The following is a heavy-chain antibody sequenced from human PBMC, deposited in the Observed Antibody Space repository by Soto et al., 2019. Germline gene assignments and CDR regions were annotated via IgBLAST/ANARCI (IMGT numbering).Heavy chain of an antibody. CDR2: IYNSGSTNHP. Sequence: KPSETLSLTCTVSGGAISSYYWGWIRQPPGKGLEWIGHIYNSGSTNHPNYNPSFKSRVTISLDTPKNQFSLKLSSVTAADTAVYYCAREVRRIFGVIIRTYGMDVWGQGTTVTVSS. CDR1: GGAISSYY. D-gene: IGHD3-3*02. CDR3: AREVRRIFGVIIRTYGMDV. J-gene: IGHJ6*01. V-gene: IGHV4-59*01.